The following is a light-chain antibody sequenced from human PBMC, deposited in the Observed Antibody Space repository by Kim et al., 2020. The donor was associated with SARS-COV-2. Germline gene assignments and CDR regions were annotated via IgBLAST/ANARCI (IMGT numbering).Light chain of an antibody. CDR3: QVWDTPSDHYV. J-gene: IGLJ1*01. V-gene: IGLV3-21*04. CDR1: NIGSRS. Sequence: SYELTQLPSVSVAPGKTATITCGGNNIGSRSVQWYQQKPGQAPVLVIYDDRDRPSGIPERFSGSNSGNTATLTISRVEAGDEADYFCQVWDTPSDHYV. CDR2: DDR.